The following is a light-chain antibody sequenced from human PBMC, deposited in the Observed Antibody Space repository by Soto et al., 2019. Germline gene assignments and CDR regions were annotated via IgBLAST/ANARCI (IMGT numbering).Light chain of an antibody. CDR2: DVS. Sequence: QSALTQPASVSGSPGQSITISCTGTSSDVGGYNFVSWYQQYPGKAPKLMIYDVSNRPSGVSNRFSGSKSGNTAFLTISGLQAEDEADYYCSSYSSSSTPEVFGTGTKVTVL. CDR3: SSYSSSSTPEV. V-gene: IGLV2-14*01. CDR1: SSDVGGYNF. J-gene: IGLJ1*01.